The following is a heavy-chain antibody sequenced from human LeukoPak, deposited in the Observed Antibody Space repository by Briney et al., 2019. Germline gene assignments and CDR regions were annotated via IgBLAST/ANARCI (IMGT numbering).Heavy chain of an antibody. J-gene: IGHJ3*02. CDR2: ITSSGSKT. V-gene: IGHV3-48*03. CDR3: ARDLGDYVGYDAFDI. CDR1: GFTFSSYE. D-gene: IGHD4-17*01. Sequence: PGGSLRLSCAASGFTFSSYEMNWVRQAPGKGLEWLSYITSSGSKTYYADSVKGRFTISRDNAKNSLYLQMNSLRVEDTAVYYCARDLGDYVGYDAFDIWGQGTMVTVSS.